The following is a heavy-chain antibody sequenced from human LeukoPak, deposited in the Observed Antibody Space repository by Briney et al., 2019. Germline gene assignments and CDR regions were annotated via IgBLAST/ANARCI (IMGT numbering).Heavy chain of an antibody. CDR1: GGSISSSSYY. J-gene: IGHJ4*02. CDR3: ARESSGYYYAIDY. D-gene: IGHD3-22*01. Sequence: PSETLSLTCTVSGGSISSSSYYWGWIRQPPGKGLEWIGSIYYSGSTYYNPSLKSRVTISVDTSKNQFSLRLSSVTAADTAVYYCARESSGYYYAIDYWGQGTLVTVSS. CDR2: IYYSGST. V-gene: IGHV4-39*07.